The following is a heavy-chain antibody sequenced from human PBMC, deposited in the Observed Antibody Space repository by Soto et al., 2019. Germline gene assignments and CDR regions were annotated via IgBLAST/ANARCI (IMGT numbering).Heavy chain of an antibody. CDR2: ISGSGGST. CDR1: GFTFSSYA. D-gene: IGHD3-3*01. J-gene: IGHJ4*02. CDR3: AKETPPTYYDFWSGSQYFDY. V-gene: IGHV3-23*01. Sequence: GGSLRLSCAASGFTFSSYAMSWVRQAPGKGLERVSAISGSGGSTYYAESVKGRFTISRDNSKNTLYLQMNSLRAEDTAVYYCAKETPPTYYDFWSGSQYFDYWGQGTLVTVSS.